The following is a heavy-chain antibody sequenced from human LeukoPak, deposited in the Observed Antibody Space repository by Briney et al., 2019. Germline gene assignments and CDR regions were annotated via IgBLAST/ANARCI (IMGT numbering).Heavy chain of an antibody. Sequence: SGPTQVNPTQTLTLTCTFSWSSLRNSGMCVSWIRQPPGKALEWLARIDWDDDKHYSTSLKSRLNSSKDTSKNQVVLTMTNMDPVDTATYFCARSYYHYGMDVWGQGTTVTVSS. CDR2: IDWDDDK. CDR3: ARSYYHYGMDV. V-gene: IGHV2-70*11. CDR1: WSSLRNSGMC. J-gene: IGHJ6*02.